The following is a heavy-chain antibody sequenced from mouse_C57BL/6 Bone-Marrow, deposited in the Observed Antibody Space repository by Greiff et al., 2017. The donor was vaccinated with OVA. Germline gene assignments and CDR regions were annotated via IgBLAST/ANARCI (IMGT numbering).Heavy chain of an antibody. V-gene: IGHV6-3*01. CDR1: GFTFSNYW. J-gene: IGHJ2*01. Sequence: DVQLQESGGGLVQPGGSMKLSCVASGFTFSNYWMNWVRQSPEKGLEWVAQIRLKSDNYATHYAESVKGRFTISRDDSKSSVYLQMNNLRAEDTGIYYCTFHLLWELSDYFDYWGQGTTLTVSS. CDR2: IRLKSDNYAT. D-gene: IGHD2-1*01. CDR3: TFHLLWELSDYFDY.